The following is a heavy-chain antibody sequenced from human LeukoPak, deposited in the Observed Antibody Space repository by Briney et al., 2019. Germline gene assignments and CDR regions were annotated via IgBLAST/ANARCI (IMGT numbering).Heavy chain of an antibody. J-gene: IGHJ4*02. Sequence: SETLSLTCTVSGASISSSSYYWDCIRQPPGKGLEWIGSIYYSGSTYYNPSLESRVTISADTSKNQFSLKLTSVTAADSAVYYCARLMNIAAADYWGQGTLVTVSS. CDR3: ARLMNIAAADY. CDR1: GASISSSSYY. V-gene: IGHV4-39*01. D-gene: IGHD2/OR15-2a*01. CDR2: IYYSGST.